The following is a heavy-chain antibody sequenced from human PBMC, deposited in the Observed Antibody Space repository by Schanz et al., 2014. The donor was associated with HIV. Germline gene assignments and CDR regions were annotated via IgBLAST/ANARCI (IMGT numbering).Heavy chain of an antibody. CDR2: ISYDGSNK. V-gene: IGHV3-30*03. CDR1: GFTFSSYG. J-gene: IGHJ4*02. Sequence: QVQLVESGGGVVQPGRSLRLSCAASGFTFSSYGMHWVRQAPGKGLEWVAVISYDGSNKYYADSVKGRFTISRDNSKNTLFLQMNSLRGEDTAVYYCYGDESGYWGQGTLVTVSS. CDR3: YGDESGY. D-gene: IGHD4-17*01.